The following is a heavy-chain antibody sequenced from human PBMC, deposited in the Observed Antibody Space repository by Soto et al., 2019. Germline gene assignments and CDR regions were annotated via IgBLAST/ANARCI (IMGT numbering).Heavy chain of an antibody. J-gene: IGHJ3*02. V-gene: IGHV5-51*01. D-gene: IGHD3-22*01. CDR3: AIPQDSSGYFPGEPDAFDI. CDR1: GYSFTSYW. Sequence: LGEPLRIPWKGSGYSFTSYWSGWVSKMKGKGLEWMGIIYPGDSDTRYSPSFQGQVTISADKSISTAYLQWSSLKASDTAMYYCAIPQDSSGYFPGEPDAFDIWGQGTMVTVSS. CDR2: IYPGDSDT.